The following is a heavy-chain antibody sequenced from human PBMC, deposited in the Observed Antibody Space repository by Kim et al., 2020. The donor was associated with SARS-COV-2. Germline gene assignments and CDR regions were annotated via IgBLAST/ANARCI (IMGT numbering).Heavy chain of an antibody. D-gene: IGHD2-15*01. CDR3: ARDDCSGGSCYWGY. Sequence: NPSLKSRVTRSVDTSKNQFSLKLSSVTAADTAVYYCARDDCSGGSCYWGYWGQGTLVTVSS. V-gene: IGHV4-31*02. J-gene: IGHJ4*02.